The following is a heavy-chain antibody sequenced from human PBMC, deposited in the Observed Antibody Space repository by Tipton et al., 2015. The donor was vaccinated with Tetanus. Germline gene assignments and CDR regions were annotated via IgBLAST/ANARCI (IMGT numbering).Heavy chain of an antibody. D-gene: IGHD3-22*01. CDR1: GGSMISYY. CDR2: IYTSGTT. CDR3: AKDSYYDSSGYWYYFDY. V-gene: IGHV4-4*07. Sequence: TLSLTCTVSGGSMISYYWSWIRQPAGKGLEWIGRIYTSGTTNYNPSLKSRVTISVDASKNQFSLKLSSVTAADTAVYYCAKDSYYDSSGYWYYFDYWGQGTLVTVSS. J-gene: IGHJ4*02.